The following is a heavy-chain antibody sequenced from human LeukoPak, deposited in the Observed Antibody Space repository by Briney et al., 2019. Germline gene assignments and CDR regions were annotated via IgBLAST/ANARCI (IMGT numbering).Heavy chain of an antibody. CDR1: GGSFSGYY. V-gene: IGHV4-34*01. D-gene: IGHD3-10*01. CDR3: ARDAYYYGSGTSYKVRSFDV. Sequence: SETLSLTCAVYGGSFSGYYWSWIRHPPGKGLEWIGEINHSGRTNYNPSLKSRVTISVDTSKKQFSLKLSSVTAADTAVYYCARDAYYYGSGTSYKVRSFDVGGQGSPVTVSS. CDR2: INHSGRT. J-gene: IGHJ4*02.